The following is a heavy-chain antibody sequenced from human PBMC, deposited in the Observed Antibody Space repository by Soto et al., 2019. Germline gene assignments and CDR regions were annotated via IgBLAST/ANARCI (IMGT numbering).Heavy chain of an antibody. CDR2: INPNSGGT. Sequence: ASVKVSCKASGYTFTGYYMHWVRQAPGQGLEWMGWINPNSGGTNYAQKFQGRVTMTRDTSISTAYMELSRLRSDDTAVYYCARDPAGFLYSSSSYYGMDVWGQGTTVTVSS. J-gene: IGHJ6*02. V-gene: IGHV1-2*02. CDR1: GYTFTGYY. CDR3: ARDPAGFLYSSSSYYGMDV. D-gene: IGHD6-6*01.